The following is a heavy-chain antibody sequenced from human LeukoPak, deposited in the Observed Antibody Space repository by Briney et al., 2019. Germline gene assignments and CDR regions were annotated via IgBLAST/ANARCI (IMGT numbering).Heavy chain of an antibody. D-gene: IGHD1-26*01. CDR1: DGSFSSGNYY. V-gene: IGHV4-39*01. Sequence: SETLSLTCTVSDGSFSSGNYYWGWIRQPPGKGLEWIGNIHSSGSTYYNPSLKSRVTISVDTSKNQFSVKLNSVTAADTAVYYCARRRGGSSHSDYWGQGTLVTVSS. CDR2: IHSSGST. CDR3: ARRRGGSSHSDY. J-gene: IGHJ4*02.